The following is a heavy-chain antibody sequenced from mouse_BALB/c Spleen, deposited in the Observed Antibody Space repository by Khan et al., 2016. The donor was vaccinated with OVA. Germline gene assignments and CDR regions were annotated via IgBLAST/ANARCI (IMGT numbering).Heavy chain of an antibody. CDR1: GYSITSDYA. Sequence: EVQLQESGPGLVKPSQSLSLTCTVTGYSITSDYAWYWLRHFPGNQLEVMGYISYSGNTKYNPSLKSRISITRDTSENPFFLQLNSVTIEDTATYYCAIIYGGDFDYWGKGTTLTASS. CDR3: AIIYGGDFDY. V-gene: IGHV3-2*02. CDR2: ISYSGNT. J-gene: IGHJ2*01. D-gene: IGHD1-1*01.